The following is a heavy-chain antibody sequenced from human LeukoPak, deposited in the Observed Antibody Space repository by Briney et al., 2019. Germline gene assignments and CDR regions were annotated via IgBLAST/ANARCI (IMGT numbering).Heavy chain of an antibody. D-gene: IGHD6-13*01. J-gene: IGHJ4*02. CDR1: GFTFSSHW. V-gene: IGHV3-74*01. Sequence: GGSLRLSCAASGFTFSSHWMHWVRQAPGNGLVWVARINSDGRSTSYADSVKGRFTISRDNSKNSLYLQMNSLRTEDTALYYCARDLMGIAYRGAFYYWGQGTLVTVSS. CDR3: ARDLMGIAYRGAFYY. CDR2: INSDGRST.